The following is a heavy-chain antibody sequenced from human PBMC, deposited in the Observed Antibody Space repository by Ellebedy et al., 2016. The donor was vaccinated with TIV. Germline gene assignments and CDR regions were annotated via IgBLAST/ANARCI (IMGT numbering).Heavy chain of an antibody. V-gene: IGHV3-15*01. J-gene: IGHJ4*02. CDR3: ARQAVAGFDS. Sequence: GESLKISCAASGFTFSNAWMSWVRQAPGKGLEWVGRIKSKTDGGTTDYAAPVKGRFTISRDISQSTVYLQMNSLTDGDTAVYYCARQAVAGFDSWGQGTLVTVSS. D-gene: IGHD6-19*01. CDR2: IKSKTDGGTT. CDR1: GFTFSNAW.